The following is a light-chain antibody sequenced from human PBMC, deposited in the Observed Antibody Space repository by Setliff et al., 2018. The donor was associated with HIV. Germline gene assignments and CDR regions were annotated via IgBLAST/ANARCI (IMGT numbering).Light chain of an antibody. CDR2: DVN. Sequence: QSVLTQPRSVSGSPGQSVTISCTGTSSDVGAYDYVSWYQQHPGKAPKLIIYDVNKRPSGVPDRFFGSKSGNTASLTISGLQAEDETDYYCCSYAGRYLFGGGTKVTV. V-gene: IGLV2-11*01. J-gene: IGLJ3*02. CDR3: CSYAGRYL. CDR1: SSDVGAYDY.